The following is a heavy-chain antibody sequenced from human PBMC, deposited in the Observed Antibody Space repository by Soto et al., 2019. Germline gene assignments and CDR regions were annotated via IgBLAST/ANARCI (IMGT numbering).Heavy chain of an antibody. J-gene: IGHJ5*02. D-gene: IGHD2-21*02. CDR1: GYIFTKYG. CDR3: ARLQLGGDRMLNWFDP. Sequence: QVPVVQSGPELKKPGASVKVSCKAQGYIFTKYGIGWVRQAPGHGLEWMGLINVYNGDRKVAQKFQDRVSMTTDTATDTAYMELQSLRSGDTAVYYCARLQLGGDRMLNWFDPWGQGTLVTVSS. V-gene: IGHV1-18*01. CDR2: INVYNGDR.